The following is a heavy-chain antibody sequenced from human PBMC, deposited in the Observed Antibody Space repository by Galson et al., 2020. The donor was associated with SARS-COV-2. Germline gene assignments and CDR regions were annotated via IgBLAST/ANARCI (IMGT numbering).Heavy chain of an antibody. Sequence: GESLKISCAASGFTFSSYGMHWVRQAPGKGLEWVAFIRYDGSNKYYADSVKGRFTISRDNSKNTLYLQMNSLRAEDTAVYYCAKDRRVSSGWESAGPFDYWGQGTLVTVSS. J-gene: IGHJ4*02. CDR1: GFTFSSYG. D-gene: IGHD6-19*01. CDR3: AKDRRVSSGWESAGPFDY. CDR2: IRYDGSNK. V-gene: IGHV3-30*02.